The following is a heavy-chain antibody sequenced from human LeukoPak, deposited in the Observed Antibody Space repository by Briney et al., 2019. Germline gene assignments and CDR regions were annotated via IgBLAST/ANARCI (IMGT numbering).Heavy chain of an antibody. V-gene: IGHV1-3*01. CDR3: ARGLYSGYDY. Sequence: GASVKVSCKAYGYPFTTWNIHWVRQAPGQRLEWMGWINPGNGNTQYSQNFQARVTITRDTSASTAYMQLTSLRSEDTAVYYCARGLYSGYDYWGQGTLVTVSS. CDR2: INPGNGNT. D-gene: IGHD5-12*01. J-gene: IGHJ4*02. CDR1: GYPFTTWN.